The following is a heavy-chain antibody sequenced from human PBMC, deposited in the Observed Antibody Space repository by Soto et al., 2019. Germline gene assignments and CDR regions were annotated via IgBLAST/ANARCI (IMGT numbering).Heavy chain of an antibody. D-gene: IGHD2-21*01. V-gene: IGHV4-34*01. Sequence: PSETLSLTCAVYGASLSDNYCNWLRQPPGKGLEWIGEINHSGNTNYNPSLRSRVTISIDTSKNQLSLNLRYVSAADTAVYYLARVRGEFDAWGQGTPVTVSS. CDR3: ARVRGEFDA. J-gene: IGHJ5*02. CDR1: GASLSDNY. CDR2: INHSGNT.